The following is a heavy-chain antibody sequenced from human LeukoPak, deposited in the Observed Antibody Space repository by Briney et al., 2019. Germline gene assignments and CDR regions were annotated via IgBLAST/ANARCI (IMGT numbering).Heavy chain of an antibody. J-gene: IGHJ6*02. Sequence: LPGGSLRLSCAASGFTCTNYAMSWVRKAPGKGLEWVSAISDRGDRQYYADSVKGRFTISRYNAKNSLYLQMNSLRAEDTAVYYCARHDYSNYVDYGMDVWGQGTTVTVSS. CDR2: ISDRGDRQ. V-gene: IGHV3-23*01. D-gene: IGHD4-11*01. CDR3: ARHDYSNYVDYGMDV. CDR1: GFTCTNYA.